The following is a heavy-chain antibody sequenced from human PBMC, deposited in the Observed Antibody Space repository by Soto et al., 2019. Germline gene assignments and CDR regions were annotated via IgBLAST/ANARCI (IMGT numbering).Heavy chain of an antibody. CDR3: AKFRAGYQRPPDSAFDF. J-gene: IGHJ3*01. Sequence: PRGSLSLACEGSGFTFSTYVMSWVRQAPGKGLEWVSAISGSGGSTYYADFVKGRFIISRDNSKKTLFLEMNSLRAEDTAVYHCAKFRAGYQRPPDSAFDFWGQGTMVTVSS. CDR1: GFTFSTYV. D-gene: IGHD2-2*01. V-gene: IGHV3-23*01. CDR2: ISGSGGST.